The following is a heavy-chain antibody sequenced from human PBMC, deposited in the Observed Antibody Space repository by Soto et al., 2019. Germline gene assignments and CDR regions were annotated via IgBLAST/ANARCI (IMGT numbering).Heavy chain of an antibody. D-gene: IGHD6-13*01. Sequence: GGSLRLSCAASGFTFSSYAMHWVRQAPGKGLEWVAVISYDGSNKYYADSVKGRFTISRDNSKNTLYLQMNSLRAEDTAVYYCARVVGNSEYSSSWYKVSGNYYYGMDVWGQGTTVTVSS. J-gene: IGHJ6*02. CDR3: ARVVGNSEYSSSWYKVSGNYYYGMDV. CDR2: ISYDGSNK. V-gene: IGHV3-30-3*01. CDR1: GFTFSSYA.